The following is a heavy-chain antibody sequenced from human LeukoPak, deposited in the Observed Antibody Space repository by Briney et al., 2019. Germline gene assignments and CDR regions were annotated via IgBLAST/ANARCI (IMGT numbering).Heavy chain of an antibody. CDR2: ISWNSGSI. Sequence: GGSLRLSCAASGFTFDDYAMHWVRQAPGKGLEWVSGISWNSGSIGYADSGKGRFTISRDNAKNSLYLQMNSLRAEDTALYYCAKDSDLDYWGQGTLVTVSS. CDR3: AKDSDLDY. CDR1: GFTFDDYA. D-gene: IGHD2-21*02. J-gene: IGHJ4*02. V-gene: IGHV3-9*01.